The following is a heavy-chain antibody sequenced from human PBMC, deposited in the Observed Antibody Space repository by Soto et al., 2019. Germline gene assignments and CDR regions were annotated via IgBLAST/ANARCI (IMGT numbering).Heavy chain of an antibody. CDR3: ATSAARNYYYGMDV. V-gene: IGHV1-69*12. J-gene: IGHJ6*02. CDR2: IIPIFGTA. CDR1: GGTFSSYA. Sequence: QVQLVQSGAEVKKPGSSVKVSCKASGGTFSSYAISWVRQAPGQGLEWMGGIIPIFGTANYAQKFQGRATITADESTSTAYMELSSLRSEDTAVYYCATSAARNYYYGMDVWGQGTTVTVSS.